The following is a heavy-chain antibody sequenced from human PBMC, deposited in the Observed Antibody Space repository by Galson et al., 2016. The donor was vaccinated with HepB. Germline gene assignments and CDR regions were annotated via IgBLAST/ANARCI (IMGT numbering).Heavy chain of an antibody. Sequence: SLRLSCAVSGLTFNIQYMRWVRQAPGKGLEWVANIEKDGSEENYVDSVKGRFAISRDNAKNSAYLQMNSLRAEDTAVYYCARDGGGSGWYFGYYYYYGMDVWGQGTTVTVPS. D-gene: IGHD6-19*01. CDR3: ARDGGGSGWYFGYYYYYGMDV. CDR1: GLTFNIQY. J-gene: IGHJ6*02. CDR2: IEKDGSEE. V-gene: IGHV3-7*01.